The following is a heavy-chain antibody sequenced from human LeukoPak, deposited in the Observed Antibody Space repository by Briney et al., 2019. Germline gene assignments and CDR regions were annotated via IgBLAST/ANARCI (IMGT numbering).Heavy chain of an antibody. Sequence: PGGSLRLSCSASGFTFSSYAMHWVRQAPGKGLEYVSAISSNGGSTYYADSVKGRFTISRDNSKNTLYLQMSSLRAEDTAVYYCVNLAAVYGMDVWGQGTTVTASS. V-gene: IGHV3-64D*09. D-gene: IGHD6-13*01. CDR1: GFTFSSYA. CDR3: VNLAAVYGMDV. CDR2: ISSNGGST. J-gene: IGHJ6*02.